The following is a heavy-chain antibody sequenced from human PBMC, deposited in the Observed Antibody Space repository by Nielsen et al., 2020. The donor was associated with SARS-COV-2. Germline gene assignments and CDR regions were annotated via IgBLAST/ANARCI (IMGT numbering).Heavy chain of an antibody. Sequence: WLRQPPGKGLEWVSSISSSSSYIYYADSVKGRFTISRDNAKNSLYLQMNGLRAEDTAVYYCATLGYCSGGSCYSGGLGGSPGYYYYGMDVWGQGTTVTVSS. D-gene: IGHD2-15*01. CDR3: ATLGYCSGGSCYSGGLGGSPGYYYYGMDV. J-gene: IGHJ6*02. CDR2: ISSSSSYI. V-gene: IGHV3-21*01.